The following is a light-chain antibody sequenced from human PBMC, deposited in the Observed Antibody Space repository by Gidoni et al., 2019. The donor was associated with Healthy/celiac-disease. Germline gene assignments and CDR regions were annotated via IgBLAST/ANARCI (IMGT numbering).Light chain of an antibody. J-gene: IGKJ5*01. V-gene: IGKV1-5*03. Sequence: DIQMTQSPSTLSASAGDRVTITCRASQSISSWLAWYQQKPGKAPKLLIYKASSLESGVPSRFSGSGSGTEFTLTISSLQPDDFATYYCQQYNSYSSITFGQGTRLEIK. CDR3: QQYNSYSSIT. CDR2: KAS. CDR1: QSISSW.